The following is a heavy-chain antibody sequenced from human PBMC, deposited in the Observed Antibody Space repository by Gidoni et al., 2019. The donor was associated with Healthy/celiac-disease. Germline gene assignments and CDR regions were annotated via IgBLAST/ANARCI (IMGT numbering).Heavy chain of an antibody. CDR3: ARDKWGYY. D-gene: IGHD2-15*01. CDR2: IYYSGST. CDR1: GGSISSYY. Sequence: QVQLQESGPGLVKPSETLSLTCTVSGGSISSYYWSWIRQPPGKGLEWIGYIYYSGSTNYNPSLKSRVTISVDTSKNQFSLKLSSVTAADTAVYYCARDKWGYYPGQGTLVTVSS. V-gene: IGHV4-59*01. J-gene: IGHJ4*02.